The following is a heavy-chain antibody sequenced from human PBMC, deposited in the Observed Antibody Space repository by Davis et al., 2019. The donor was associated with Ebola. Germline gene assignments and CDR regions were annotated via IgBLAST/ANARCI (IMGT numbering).Heavy chain of an antibody. CDR3: ASTPGLRFLEWSHLYGMDV. V-gene: IGHV1-46*01. J-gene: IGHJ6*02. Sequence: AASVTVSCKASGYTFTSYYMHWVRQAPGQGLEWMGIINPSGGSTSYAQKFQGRVTMTRDTSTSTVYMELSSLRSEDTAVYYCASTPGLRFLEWSHLYGMDVWGQGTTVTVSS. CDR1: GYTFTSYY. CDR2: INPSGGST. D-gene: IGHD3-3*01.